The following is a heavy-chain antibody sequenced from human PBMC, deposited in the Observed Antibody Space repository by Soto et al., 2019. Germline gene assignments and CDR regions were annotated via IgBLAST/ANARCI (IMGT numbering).Heavy chain of an antibody. V-gene: IGHV1-69*13. D-gene: IGHD3-10*01. CDR2: IIPIFGTA. Sequence: ASVKVSCKASGGTFSSYAISWVRQAPGQGLEWMGGIIPIFGTANYAQKFQGRVTITADESTSTAYMELSSLRSEDTAVYYCARSLTMVRGVIKGEAYYYGMDVWGQGTTVTVSS. CDR1: GGTFSSYA. J-gene: IGHJ6*02. CDR3: ARSLTMVRGVIKGEAYYYGMDV.